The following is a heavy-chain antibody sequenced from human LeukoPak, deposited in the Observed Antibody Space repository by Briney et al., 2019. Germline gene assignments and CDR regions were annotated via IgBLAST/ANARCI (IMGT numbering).Heavy chain of an antibody. CDR2: INPNSGGT. J-gene: IGHJ4*02. Sequence: ASVTVSCKASGYTFTGYYMHWVRQAPGQGLEWMGWINPNSGGTNYAQKFQGRVTMTRDTSISTAYMELSRLRSDDTAVYYCARVSSAVTQEFDYWGQGTLVTVSS. CDR1: GYTFTGYY. V-gene: IGHV1-2*02. CDR3: ARVSSAVTQEFDY. D-gene: IGHD4-17*01.